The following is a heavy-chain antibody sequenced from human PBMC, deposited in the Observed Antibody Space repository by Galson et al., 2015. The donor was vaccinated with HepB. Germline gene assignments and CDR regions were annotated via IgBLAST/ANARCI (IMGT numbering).Heavy chain of an antibody. CDR3: AKDRFFWGRYSYGYSAYYYYGLDV. J-gene: IGHJ6*02. D-gene: IGHD5-18*01. V-gene: IGHV3-74*01. CDR1: GFTLRSHW. Sequence: SLRLSCAASGFTLRSHWMHWVRQAPGEGLVWVSYINSDGSSTSYADSEKGRFTISRDNAKNTLYLEMNSLRVEDTAVYYCAKDRFFWGRYSYGYSAYYYYGLDVWGQGTTVTVSS. CDR2: INSDGSST.